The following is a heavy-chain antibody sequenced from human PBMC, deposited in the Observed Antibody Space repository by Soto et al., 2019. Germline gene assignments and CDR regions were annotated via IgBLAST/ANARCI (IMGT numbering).Heavy chain of an antibody. V-gene: IGHV4-4*02. CDR2: VHISGHS. D-gene: IGHD1-1*01. J-gene: IGHJ5*01. CDR3: ARVRQGCSANNCYFDP. CDR1: GGSVRTPDW. Sequence: SETLSLTCALSGGSVRTPDWWSCVRQSPDKGLEWIAEVHISGHSNYNPSLRSRVSVSIDSSKNQFYLNLNSVTAADTAIYYCARVRQGCSANNCYFDPWGQGTQVTVSS.